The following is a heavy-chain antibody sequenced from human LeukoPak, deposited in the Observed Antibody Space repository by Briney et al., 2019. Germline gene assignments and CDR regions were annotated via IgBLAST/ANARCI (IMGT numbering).Heavy chain of an antibody. CDR3: AKDLTTYCGGDCSFDY. CDR2: INSDGSTT. V-gene: IGHV3-74*01. Sequence: GGSLRLSCVAYGVTLSGYWMHWVRPTPGKGLVWVLRINSDGSTTNYAASLQGRFTISRDNAKNTLYLQMNSLRAEDTALYYCAKDLTTYCGGDCSFDYWGQGTLVTVSS. CDR1: GVTLSGYW. D-gene: IGHD2-21*02. J-gene: IGHJ4*02.